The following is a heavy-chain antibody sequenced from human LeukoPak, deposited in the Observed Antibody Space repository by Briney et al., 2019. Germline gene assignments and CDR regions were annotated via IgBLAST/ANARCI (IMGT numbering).Heavy chain of an antibody. V-gene: IGHV3-30*02. J-gene: IGHJ3*02. CDR1: RLTFSSYG. CDR3: ANAMVGATTEGGFDI. D-gene: IGHD1-26*01. CDR2: IRFDGKTE. Sequence: GGSLRLSCAASRLTFSSYGMHWARRAPGKGLEWVAFIRFDGKTEYYADSVRGRFTISRDISKNTLNLQMNSLRAEDTAVYYCANAMVGATTEGGFDIWGQGTMVTVSS.